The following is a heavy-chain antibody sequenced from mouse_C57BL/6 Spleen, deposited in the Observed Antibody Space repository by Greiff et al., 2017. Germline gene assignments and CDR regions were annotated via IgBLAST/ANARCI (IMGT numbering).Heavy chain of an antibody. V-gene: IGHV5-4*01. CDR3: AREEAY. CDR2: ISDGGSYT. CDR1: GFTFSSYA. J-gene: IGHJ3*01. Sequence: EVQRVESGGGLVKPGGSLKLSCAASGFTFSSYAMSWVRQTPEKRLGWVATISDGGSYTYYPDNVKGRFTISRDNAKNNLYLQMSHLKSEDTAMYYCAREEAYWGQGTLGTVSA.